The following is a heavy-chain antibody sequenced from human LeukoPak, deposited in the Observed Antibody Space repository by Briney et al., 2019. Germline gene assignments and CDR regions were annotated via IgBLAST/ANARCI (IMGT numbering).Heavy chain of an antibody. CDR1: EFTFSSNA. V-gene: IGHV3-7*01. CDR3: ARLSAYYYGSYFYYYMDV. J-gene: IGHJ6*03. CDR2: IRQDESER. Sequence: VRLGGSLRLSCAASEFTFSSNAMHWVRQAPGKGPEWVANIRQDESERYFADSVKGRFTISRDNAKKSVYLHMSSLRAEDTALYYCARLSAYYYGSYFYYYMDVWGKGTTVTVSS. D-gene: IGHD3-10*01.